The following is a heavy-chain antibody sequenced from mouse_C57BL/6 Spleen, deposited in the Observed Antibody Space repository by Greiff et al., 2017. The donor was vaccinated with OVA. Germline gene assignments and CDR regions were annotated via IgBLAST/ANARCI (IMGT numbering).Heavy chain of an antibody. J-gene: IGHJ2*01. D-gene: IGHD2-5*01. CDR1: GYTFTSYW. V-gene: IGHV1-55*01. CDR2: IYPGSGST. CDR3: ARGDSNYSYYFDY. Sequence: VQLQQPGAVLVKPGASVKMSCKASGYTFTSYWITWVKQRPGQGLEWIGDIYPGSGSTNYNEKFKRKATLTVDTSSSTAYMQLSSLTSEDSAVYYCARGDSNYSYYFDYWGEGTTLTVSS.